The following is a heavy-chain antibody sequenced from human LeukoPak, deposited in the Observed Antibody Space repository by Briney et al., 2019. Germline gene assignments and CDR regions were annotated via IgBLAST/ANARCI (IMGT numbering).Heavy chain of an antibody. CDR3: ARDRAGPIAVAGGIDY. V-gene: IGHV3-23*01. Sequence: GGSLRLSCVGSGFIFGKYAMTWVRQAPGKGLEWVSTISGGGDSTWNADSVKGRFTISRDNSKNTLYLQMNSLRAEDTAVYYCARDRAGPIAVAGGIDYWGQGTLVTVSS. CDR1: GFIFGKYA. CDR2: ISGGGDST. J-gene: IGHJ4*02. D-gene: IGHD6-19*01.